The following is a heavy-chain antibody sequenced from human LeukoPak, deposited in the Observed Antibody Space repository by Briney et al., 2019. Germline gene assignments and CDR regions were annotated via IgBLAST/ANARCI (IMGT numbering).Heavy chain of an antibody. CDR3: ARGGRSSGI. Sequence: SETLSLTCAVYGGSFSGYYWSWIRQPPGKGLEWIGEINHSGSTNYNPSLKSRVTISVDASKNQFSLKLSSVTAADTAVHYCARGGRSSGIWGQGTLVTVSS. CDR1: GGSFSGYY. V-gene: IGHV4-34*01. J-gene: IGHJ4*02. CDR2: INHSGST. D-gene: IGHD6-19*01.